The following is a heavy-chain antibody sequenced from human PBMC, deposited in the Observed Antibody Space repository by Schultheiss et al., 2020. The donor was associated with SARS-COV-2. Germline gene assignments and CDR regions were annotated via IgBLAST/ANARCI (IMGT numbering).Heavy chain of an antibody. Sequence: SETLSLTCTVSGGSISSYYWSWIRQPPGKGLEWIGYIYYSGSTNYNPSLKSRVTISVDTSKNQFSLKLSSVTAADTAVYYCAKRVWGSYRADYYYYGMDVWGQGTTVTVSS. D-gene: IGHD3-16*02. CDR1: GGSISSYY. J-gene: IGHJ6*02. CDR2: IYYSGST. CDR3: AKRVWGSYRADYYYYGMDV. V-gene: IGHV4-59*12.